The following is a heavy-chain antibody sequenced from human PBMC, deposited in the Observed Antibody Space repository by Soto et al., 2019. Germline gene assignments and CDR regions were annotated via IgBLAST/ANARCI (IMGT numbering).Heavy chain of an antibody. CDR3: ARDQVVVAATSYYYYGMDV. V-gene: IGHV4-59*01. D-gene: IGHD2-15*01. J-gene: IGHJ6*02. CDR2: IYYSGST. CDR1: GGSISSYY. Sequence: SETLSLTCTVSGGSISSYYWSWIRQPPGKGLEWIGYIYYSGSTSYNPSLKSRATISVDTSKNQFSLKLSSVTAADTAVYYCARDQVVVAATSYYYYGMDVWGQGTTVTVSS.